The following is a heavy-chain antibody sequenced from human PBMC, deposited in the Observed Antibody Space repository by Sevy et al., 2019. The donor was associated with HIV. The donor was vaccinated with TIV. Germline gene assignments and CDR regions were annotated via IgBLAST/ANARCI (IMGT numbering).Heavy chain of an antibody. CDR3: ARAQYSSGWYGRSAFDI. D-gene: IGHD6-19*01. Sequence: GGSLRLSCAASGFTFSSYSMNWVRQAPGKGLEWVSSISSSSSYIYYADPVKGRFTISRDNAKNSLYLQMNSLRAEDTAVYYCARAQYSSGWYGRSAFDIWGQGTMVTVSS. V-gene: IGHV3-21*01. CDR2: ISSSSSYI. CDR1: GFTFSSYS. J-gene: IGHJ3*02.